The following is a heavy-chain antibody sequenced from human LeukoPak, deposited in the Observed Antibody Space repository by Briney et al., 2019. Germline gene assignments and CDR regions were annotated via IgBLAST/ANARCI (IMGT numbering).Heavy chain of an antibody. J-gene: IGHJ4*02. CDR1: GYTFTSYY. D-gene: IGHD3-9*01. CDR3: ARVTRYDILTGHRGRYFDY. V-gene: IGHV1-46*01. CDR2: INPSGGST. Sequence: VASVKVSCKASGYTFTSYYMHWVRQAPGQGLEWMGIINPSGGSTSYAQKFQGRVTMTRDTSTSTVYMELSSLRSEDTAVYYCARVTRYDILTGHRGRYFDYWGQGTPVTVSS.